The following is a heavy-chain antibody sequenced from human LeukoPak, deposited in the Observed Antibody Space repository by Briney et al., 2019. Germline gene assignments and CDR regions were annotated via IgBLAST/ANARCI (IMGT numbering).Heavy chain of an antibody. CDR3: ARSHHYYDSSGSIDY. J-gene: IGHJ4*02. CDR2: IYYSGGT. V-gene: IGHV4-59*01. D-gene: IGHD3-22*01. CDR1: GGSISSYY. Sequence: SETLSLTCTVSGGSISSYYWSWIRQPPGEGLEWIGYIYYSGGTNYNPSLKSRVTISVDTSKNQFSLKLSSVTAADTAVYYCARSHHYYDSSGSIDYWGQGTLVTVSS.